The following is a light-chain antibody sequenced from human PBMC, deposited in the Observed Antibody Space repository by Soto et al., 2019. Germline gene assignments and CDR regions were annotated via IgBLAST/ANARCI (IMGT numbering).Light chain of an antibody. Sequence: VMTQSPATLSVSPGERATLSCWASETVATNLAWYQQKPGQAPRLLISGASTRAAGISDRFRGSGSGTEFTLTISSMRSEDSAIYYCQQYFDWPPMSFGQGTKVEI. CDR1: ETVATN. CDR2: GAS. CDR3: QQYFDWPPMS. V-gene: IGKV3-15*01. J-gene: IGKJ1*01.